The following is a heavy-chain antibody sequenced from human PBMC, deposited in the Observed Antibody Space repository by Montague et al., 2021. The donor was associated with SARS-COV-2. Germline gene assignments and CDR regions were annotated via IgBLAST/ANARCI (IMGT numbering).Heavy chain of an antibody. Sequence: ETLSLTCTVSGGSVSSGGFYWSWIRQPPGKGLELIGYIYYTGSSNYNPSLKSRVTISVDTSKNQFSLKLSSVTAADTAVYYCASLRGSAEILTAFQGVSYFYGMDVWGQGTTVTVSS. CDR2: IYYTGSS. CDR3: ASLRGSAEILTAFQGVSYFYGMDV. D-gene: IGHD3-9*01. J-gene: IGHJ6*02. V-gene: IGHV4-61*08. CDR1: GGSVSSGGFY.